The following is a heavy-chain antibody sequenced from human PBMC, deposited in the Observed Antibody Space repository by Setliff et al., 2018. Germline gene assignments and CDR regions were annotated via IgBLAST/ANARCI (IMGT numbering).Heavy chain of an antibody. D-gene: IGHD2-2*01. CDR2: ISAYNGYI. J-gene: IGHJ3*02. CDR3: ARAPGTVVVPASRSAFDI. Sequence: KVSCKASGYTFSNYGISWVRQAPGQGLEWMGWISAYNGYIIYAQKLQGRVTMTTDTSTSTAYMEVRSLRSDDTAVYYCARAPGTVVVPASRSAFDIWGQGTMVTVSS. V-gene: IGHV1-18*01. CDR1: GYTFSNYG.